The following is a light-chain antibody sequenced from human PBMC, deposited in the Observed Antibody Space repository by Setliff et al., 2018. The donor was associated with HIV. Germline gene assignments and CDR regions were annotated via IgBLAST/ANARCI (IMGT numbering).Light chain of an antibody. Sequence: QSALTQPASVSGSPGQTITISCTGTGNDIGGYNYVSWYQQHPGEAPKLIIYNVNNRPSGVSSRFSGSKSGNTASLSISELRAEDETDYYCTSYTGGNTRVFGTGTKVTVL. CDR1: GNDIGGYNY. CDR2: NVN. CDR3: TSYTGGNTRV. V-gene: IGLV2-14*03. J-gene: IGLJ1*01.